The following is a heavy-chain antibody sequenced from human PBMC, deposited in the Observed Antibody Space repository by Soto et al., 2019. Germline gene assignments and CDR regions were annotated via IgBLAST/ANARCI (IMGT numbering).Heavy chain of an antibody. J-gene: IGHJ4*02. Sequence: EVQLLESGGGLVQPGGSLRLSCAASGFTFSSYAMSWVRQAPGKGLEWVSAISGSGGSTYYADSVKGRFTISRDNSKNTLYLQMNSLRAEDTAVYYCAKDLGEVAGNKLGLLDYWGQGTLVTVSS. V-gene: IGHV3-23*01. CDR2: ISGSGGST. CDR1: GFTFSSYA. CDR3: AKDLGEVAGNKLGLLDY. D-gene: IGHD6-19*01.